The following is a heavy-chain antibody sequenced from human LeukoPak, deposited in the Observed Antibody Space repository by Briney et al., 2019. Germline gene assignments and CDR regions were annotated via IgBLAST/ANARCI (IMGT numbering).Heavy chain of an antibody. J-gene: IGHJ4*02. D-gene: IGHD3-3*01. V-gene: IGHV4-34*01. CDR3: ARGASSRVRFLEWLLYFDY. CDR1: GGSFSGYY. Sequence: PSETLSLTCAVYGGSFSGYYWSWIRQPPGKGLEWIGEINHSGSTNYNPSLKSRVTISVDTSKNQFSLKLSPVTAADTAVYYCARGASSRVRFLEWLLYFDYWGQGTLVTVSS. CDR2: INHSGST.